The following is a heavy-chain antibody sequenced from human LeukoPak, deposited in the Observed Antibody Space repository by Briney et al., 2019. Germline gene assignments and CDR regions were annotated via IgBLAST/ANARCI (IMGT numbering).Heavy chain of an antibody. CDR1: GGSISSGSYY. D-gene: IGHD1/OR15-1a*01. CDR2: IYTSGST. CDR3: ARDEGNKGDAYFDY. J-gene: IGHJ4*02. V-gene: IGHV4-61*02. Sequence: SETLSLTCTVSGGSISSGSYYWSWIRQPGGKGLEWIGRIYTSGSTNYTPSLKSRVTISVDTSKNQFSLKLSSVTAADTAVYYCARDEGNKGDAYFDYWGQGTLVTVSS.